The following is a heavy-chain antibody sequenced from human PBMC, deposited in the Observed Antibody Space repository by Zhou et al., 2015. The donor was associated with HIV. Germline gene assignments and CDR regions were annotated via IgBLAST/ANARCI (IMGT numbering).Heavy chain of an antibody. CDR1: GFTFRSYW. CDR3: ARGGHYYAMDV. J-gene: IGHJ6*02. Sequence: EVQLVESGGGLVQTGGSLRLSCAASGFTFRSYWMTWVRQAPGKGLEWVANIKQDVSEKYYVDSVKGRFTISRDNANNSLYLQMNSLRVEDTAFYYCARGGHYYAMDVWGQGTTVSVSS. V-gene: IGHV3-7*01. CDR2: IKQDVSEK.